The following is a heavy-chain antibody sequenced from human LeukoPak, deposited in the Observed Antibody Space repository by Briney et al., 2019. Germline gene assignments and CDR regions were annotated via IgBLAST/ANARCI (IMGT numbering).Heavy chain of an antibody. CDR3: ARGGWYHFDY. V-gene: IGHV4-34*01. Sequence: PSETLSLTCAVYGGSFSGYYWSWIRQPPGKELEWIGEINHSGSTNYNPSLKSRVTISVDTSKNQFSLKLSSVTAADTAVYYCARGGWYHFDYWGQGTLVTVSS. D-gene: IGHD2-15*01. J-gene: IGHJ4*02. CDR2: INHSGST. CDR1: GGSFSGYY.